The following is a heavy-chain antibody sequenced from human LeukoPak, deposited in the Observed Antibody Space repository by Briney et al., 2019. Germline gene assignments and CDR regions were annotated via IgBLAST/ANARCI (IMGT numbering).Heavy chain of an antibody. CDR1: GFTFSSYA. D-gene: IGHD6-19*01. CDR3: ARDRTAVAGLYYFDY. J-gene: IGHJ4*02. CDR2: ISSSGTTI. V-gene: IGHV3-48*04. Sequence: PGGSLRLSCAASGFTFSSYAMHWVRQAPGKGLEWVSYISSSGTTIYYADSVKGRFTISRDNAKNSLYLQMNSLRAEDTTVYYCARDRTAVAGLYYFDYWGQGTLVTVSS.